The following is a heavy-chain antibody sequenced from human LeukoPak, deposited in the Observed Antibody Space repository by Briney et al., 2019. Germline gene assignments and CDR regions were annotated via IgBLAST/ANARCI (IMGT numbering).Heavy chain of an antibody. J-gene: IGHJ6*02. CDR2: IYYSGST. Sequence: SETLSLTCTVSGGSISNHYWSWIRQPLGKGLEWIGYIYYSGSTNYNPSLKSRVTISVDTSKNQFSLKLSSVTAADTAVYYCARGFQRGYGPHYGMDVWGQGATVTVSS. CDR3: ARGFQRGYGPHYGMDV. V-gene: IGHV4-59*11. D-gene: IGHD5-12*01. CDR1: GGSISNHY.